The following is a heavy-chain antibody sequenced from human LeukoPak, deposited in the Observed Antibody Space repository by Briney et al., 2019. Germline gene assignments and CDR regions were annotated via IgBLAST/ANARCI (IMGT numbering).Heavy chain of an antibody. V-gene: IGHV3-23*01. CDR2: IGGSGGST. J-gene: IGHJ4*02. CDR3: AKDARGAGGFDY. Sequence: GGSLRLSCAASGFTFSSYTMSWVRQAPGKGLEWVSSIGGSGGSTPYADSVKGRFTISRDNSKNTLYLQMNSLRVEDTALYYCAKDARGAGGFDYWGQGTLVTVSS. D-gene: IGHD1-26*01. CDR1: GFTFSSYT.